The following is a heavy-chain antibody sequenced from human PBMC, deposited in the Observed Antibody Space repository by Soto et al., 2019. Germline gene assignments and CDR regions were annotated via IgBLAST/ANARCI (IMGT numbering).Heavy chain of an antibody. CDR2: ISKSYYT. J-gene: IGHJ4*02. Sequence: GGSLRLSCTVSGFAFNNYGINWVRQAPGKGLEWVSSISKSYYTYYSDSVKGRFTISRDNAKNSVSLQMNTLRVEDTAVYYCAREDSIIIPAVSDFWGRGTLVTVSS. CDR3: AREDSIIIPAVSDF. CDR1: GFAFNNYG. D-gene: IGHD2-2*01. V-gene: IGHV3-21*06.